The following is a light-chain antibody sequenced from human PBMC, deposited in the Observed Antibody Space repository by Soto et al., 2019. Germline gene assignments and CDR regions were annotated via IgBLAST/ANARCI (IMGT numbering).Light chain of an antibody. J-gene: IGKJ3*01. V-gene: IGKV2-30*01. CDR2: YVS. CDR3: MQGTHWPLT. Sequence: DVVMTQSPLSLPVTLGQPASISCRSSQSLVSSDGNTYLNWFQQRPGQSPRCLIYYVSNRDSGVPDRFSGSGSGTDFTLRISRVEAEDVGVYYCMQGTHWPLTFGPGTKVDIK. CDR1: QSLVSSDGNTY.